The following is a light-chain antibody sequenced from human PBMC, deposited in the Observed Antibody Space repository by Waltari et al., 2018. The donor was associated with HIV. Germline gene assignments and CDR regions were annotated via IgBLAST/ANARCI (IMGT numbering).Light chain of an antibody. Sequence: LTQPASVSGSPGQSITISCTGTSSDVGSYNLVSWYQQHPGKAPKLMIYEVSKRPSGVSNRFSGSKSGNTASLTISGLQAEDEADYYCCSYAGSSTFVVFGGGTKLTVL. CDR1: SSDVGSYNL. V-gene: IGLV2-23*02. CDR3: CSYAGSSTFVV. CDR2: EVS. J-gene: IGLJ2*01.